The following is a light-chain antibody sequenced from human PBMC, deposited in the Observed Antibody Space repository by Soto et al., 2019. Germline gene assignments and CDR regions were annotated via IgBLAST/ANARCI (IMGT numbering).Light chain of an antibody. J-gene: IGKJ4*01. CDR3: QQYD. Sequence: IVMTQSPATLSVSPGERATLSCRASQSVGSTVAWYQQKPGQAPRLLIYGASKRATGIPDKFSGSGSGTDFTLTITGLEPEDFAVYYCQQYDFGGGTKVDTK. CDR2: GAS. V-gene: IGKV3D-15*01. CDR1: QSVGST.